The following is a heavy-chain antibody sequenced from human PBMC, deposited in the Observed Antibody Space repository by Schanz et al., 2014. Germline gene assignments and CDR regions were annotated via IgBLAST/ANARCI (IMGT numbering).Heavy chain of an antibody. V-gene: IGHV3-30*02. CDR3: AKVRSGGGVRSIREQ. J-gene: IGHJ4*02. CDR1: GFTFSSYL. CDR2: IRYDGSSK. Sequence: QVHLVESGGGLVQPGGSLTLSCAASGFTFSSYLMSWVRQAPGRGLEWVAFIRYDGSSKYYADSVRGRFTISRDDSKNTLYLQMNSLRPEDTAVYYCAKVRSGGGVRSIREQGGQGTLVTVSS. D-gene: IGHD2-15*01.